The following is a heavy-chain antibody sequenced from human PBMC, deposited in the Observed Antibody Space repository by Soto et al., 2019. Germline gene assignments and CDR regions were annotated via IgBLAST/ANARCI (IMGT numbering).Heavy chain of an antibody. Sequence: SETLSLTCAVYGGLFSGYYWSWIRQPPGKGLEWIGEINHSGSTNYNPSLKSRVTISVDTSKNQFSLKLSSVTAADTAVYYCASASTAADATHYYYYYGLDVWGPGTTATVSS. D-gene: IGHD6-13*01. CDR3: ASASTAADATHYYYYYGLDV. CDR2: INHSGST. CDR1: GGLFSGYY. V-gene: IGHV4-34*01. J-gene: IGHJ6*02.